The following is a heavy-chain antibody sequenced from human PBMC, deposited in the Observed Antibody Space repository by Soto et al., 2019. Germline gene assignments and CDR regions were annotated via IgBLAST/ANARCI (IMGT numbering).Heavy chain of an antibody. Sequence: QLQLQESGPGLVKPSETLSLTCTVSGGSISSSSYYWGWIRQPPGKGLEWIGSIYYSGSTYYNPYLKSLVPISVDTSKNQFSLKLSSVTAADTAVYYCARHLTAYDAFDIWGQGTMVTVSS. CDR2: IYYSGST. V-gene: IGHV4-39*01. CDR1: GGSISSSSYY. J-gene: IGHJ3*02. CDR3: ARHLTAYDAFDI.